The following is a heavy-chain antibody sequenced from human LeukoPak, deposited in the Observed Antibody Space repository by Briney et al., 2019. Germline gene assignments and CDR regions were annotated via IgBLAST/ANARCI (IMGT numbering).Heavy chain of an antibody. J-gene: IGHJ6*02. Sequence: GGSLRLSCAASGFTFSSYAMSWVRQAPGKGLEGEGFIRSKAYRGTTEYAASVKGRFTISRDDSKGIAYLQMNSLRTEDTALYYCTRGPILLWIHNGMDVWGQGTTVTVSS. V-gene: IGHV3-49*04. CDR3: TRGPILLWIHNGMDV. CDR2: IRSKAYRGTT. D-gene: IGHD5-18*01. CDR1: GFTFSSYA.